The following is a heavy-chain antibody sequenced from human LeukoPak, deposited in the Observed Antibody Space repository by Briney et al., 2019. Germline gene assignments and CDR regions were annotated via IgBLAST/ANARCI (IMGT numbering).Heavy chain of an antibody. CDR3: ASPQWLVLGYFDY. V-gene: IGHV3-7*01. CDR2: IKQDGSEK. J-gene: IGHJ4*02. CDR1: GFTFSSYW. D-gene: IGHD6-19*01. Sequence: GGSLRLSCAASGFTFSSYWMSWVRQAPGKGLEWVANIKQDGSEKYYVDSVKGRFTISRDNAKNSLYLQMNSLRAEDTAVYYCASPQWLVLGYFDYWGQGTLVTVSS.